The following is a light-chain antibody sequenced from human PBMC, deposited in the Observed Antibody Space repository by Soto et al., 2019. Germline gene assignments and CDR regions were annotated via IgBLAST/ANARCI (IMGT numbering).Light chain of an antibody. Sequence: QSVLTQSPSASASLGASVNLTCTLSNGHTSFAIAWHQQQPEKGPRYLLKLNSDGSHSKGDGIPDRFSASSSGAERHLTIYSLQSDDEADYYCQTWDTTPLFGGGTKVTVL. CDR3: QTWDTTPL. V-gene: IGLV4-69*02. CDR2: LNSDGSH. J-gene: IGLJ2*01. CDR1: NGHTSFA.